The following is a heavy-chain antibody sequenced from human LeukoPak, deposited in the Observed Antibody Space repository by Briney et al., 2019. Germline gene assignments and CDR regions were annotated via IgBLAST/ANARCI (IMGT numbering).Heavy chain of an antibody. CDR3: ARDRASGRALDI. CDR2: IYHSGNT. CDR1: GYSIRSGYY. J-gene: IGHJ3*02. Sequence: SETLSLTCAASGYSIRSGYYWGWIRQPAGKGLEWIGSIYHSGNTYYNPSLKSRVTTSVDTSKNEFSLKVSSVTAADTAVYYCARDRASGRALDIWGQGTMVTVSS. D-gene: IGHD1-14*01. V-gene: IGHV4-38-2*02.